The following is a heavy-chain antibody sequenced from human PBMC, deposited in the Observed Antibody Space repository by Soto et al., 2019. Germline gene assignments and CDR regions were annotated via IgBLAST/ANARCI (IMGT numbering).Heavy chain of an antibody. CDR2: ISGSGGST. CDR1: VFTFSSYA. CDR3: AKGRSGSYYYGMDV. D-gene: IGHD1-26*01. J-gene: IGHJ6*02. Sequence: GASLRPSGAASVFTFSSYAMRWVRLSPVKGLEWVSAISGSGGSTYYADSVKGRVTISRDNSKNTLYLQMNSLRAEDTAVYYCAKGRSGSYYYGMDVWGQGTTLTASS. V-gene: IGHV3-23*01.